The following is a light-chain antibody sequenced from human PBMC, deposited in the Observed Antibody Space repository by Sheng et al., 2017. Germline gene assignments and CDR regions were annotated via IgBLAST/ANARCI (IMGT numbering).Light chain of an antibody. J-gene: IGKJ5*01. CDR1: QSVSSSY. V-gene: IGKV3-15*01. Sequence: EIVLTQSPGTLSLSPGERATLSCRASQSVSSSYLAWYQQKPGQAPRLLTKGASTRAAGIPARFSGSGSGTEFTLTISSLQSEDFAVYYCQQYDNWPITFGQGTRLEIK. CDR2: GAS. CDR3: QQYDNWPIT.